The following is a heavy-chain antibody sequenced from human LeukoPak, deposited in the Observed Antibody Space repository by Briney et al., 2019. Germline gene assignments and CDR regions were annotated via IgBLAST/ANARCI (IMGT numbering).Heavy chain of an antibody. CDR2: IGGGGTE. J-gene: IGHJ4*02. CDR3: ARAQPALDY. CDR1: GFTITTYA. D-gene: IGHD2-2*01. Sequence: GGSLRLSCAASGFTITTYAVNWVRQAPGKGLEWVSGIGGGGTEYYADSVKGRFIISGDSSQNLVHLQMNSLTVEDTALYYCARAQPALDYWGQGTLVTVSS. V-gene: IGHV3-23*01.